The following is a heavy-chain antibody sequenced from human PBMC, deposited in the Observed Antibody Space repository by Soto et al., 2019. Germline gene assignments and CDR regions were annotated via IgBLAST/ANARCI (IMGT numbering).Heavy chain of an antibody. Sequence: QVQLVPSGAEVKKPGSSVKVSCKASGGTFSSYAISWVRESPGQGLEWMGGIIPIFGTANYAQKFQGRVTITADESTSTADMELSSLRSEDTAVYYCARGDDSSGYKDYYGMDVWGQGTTVTVSS. CDR2: IIPIFGTA. CDR3: ARGDDSSGYKDYYGMDV. CDR1: GGTFSSYA. D-gene: IGHD3-22*01. V-gene: IGHV1-69*01. J-gene: IGHJ6*02.